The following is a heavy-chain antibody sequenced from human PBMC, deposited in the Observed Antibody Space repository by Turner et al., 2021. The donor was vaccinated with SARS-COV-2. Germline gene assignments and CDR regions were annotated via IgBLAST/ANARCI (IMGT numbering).Heavy chain of an antibody. Sequence: QLQLQESGPGLVKPSETLSLTCTVSGGSISSTRYYWGWIRQPPGKGLEWIGSIYYSGNTYYNPSLKSRVAISVDTSKNQFSLRLSSVTAADTAVYYCAIQRPYGSGSYAPFYFDYWGRGTLVTVSS. D-gene: IGHD3-10*01. CDR2: IYYSGNT. J-gene: IGHJ4*02. CDR3: AIQRPYGSGSYAPFYFDY. V-gene: IGHV4-39*01. CDR1: GGSISSTRYY.